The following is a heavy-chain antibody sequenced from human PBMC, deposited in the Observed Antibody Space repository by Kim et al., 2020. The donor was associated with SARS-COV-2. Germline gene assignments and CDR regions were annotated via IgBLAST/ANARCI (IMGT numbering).Heavy chain of an antibody. Sequence: SETLSLTCVVSGGSISSGGYSWSWIRQPPGKGLEWIGYIYHSGSTYYNPSLKSRVTISVDRSKNQLSLKLTSVTAADTAVYYCATTRGYCSSTSCPFDYWRQGTLVSVSS. V-gene: IGHV4-30-2*01. CDR1: GGSISSGGYS. J-gene: IGHJ4*02. CDR3: ATTRGYCSSTSCPFDY. D-gene: IGHD2-2*01. CDR2: IYHSGST.